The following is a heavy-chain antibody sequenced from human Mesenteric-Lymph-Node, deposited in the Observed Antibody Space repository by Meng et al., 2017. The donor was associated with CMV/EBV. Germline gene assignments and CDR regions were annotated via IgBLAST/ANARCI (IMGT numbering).Heavy chain of an antibody. CDR3: ARAARVRGLVITPDNWFDP. Sequence: FNSYDINWRRQATGQGLEWMGWMNPKSGDTGYAQEFQGRVTMTRDTSITTAYMELSSLRSEDTAVYFCARAARVRGLVITPDNWFDPWGQGTLVTVSS. CDR1: FNSYD. D-gene: IGHD3-10*01. CDR2: MNPKSGDT. V-gene: IGHV1-8*01. J-gene: IGHJ5*02.